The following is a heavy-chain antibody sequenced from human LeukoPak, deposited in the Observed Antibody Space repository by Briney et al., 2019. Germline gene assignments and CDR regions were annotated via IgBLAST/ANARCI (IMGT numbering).Heavy chain of an antibody. Sequence: ASVKVSCKVSGYTLTELSMHWVRQAPGKGLEWMGGFDPEDGETIYAQKFQGRVTMTEDTSTDTAYMELSSLRSEDTAVYHCATALGYCTNGVCGGDIWFDPWGQGTLVTVSS. CDR3: ATALGYCTNGVCGGDIWFDP. CDR1: GYTLTELS. D-gene: IGHD2-8*01. CDR2: FDPEDGET. J-gene: IGHJ5*02. V-gene: IGHV1-24*01.